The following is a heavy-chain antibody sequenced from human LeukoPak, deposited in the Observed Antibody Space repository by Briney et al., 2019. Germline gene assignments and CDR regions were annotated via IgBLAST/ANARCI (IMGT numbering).Heavy chain of an antibody. J-gene: IGHJ4*02. CDR3: ARDRTHFDY. Sequence: PSETLSLTCTVSGGSISSHYWSWIRQPPGKGLEWIGYIYYSGSTNYNPSLKSRVTISVDTSKNQFSLKLSSVTAADTAVYYCARDRTHFDYWGQGTLVTVSS. CDR2: IYYSGST. V-gene: IGHV4-59*11. CDR1: GGSISSHY.